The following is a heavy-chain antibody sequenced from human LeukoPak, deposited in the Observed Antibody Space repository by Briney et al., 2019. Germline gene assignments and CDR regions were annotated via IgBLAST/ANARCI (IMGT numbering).Heavy chain of an antibody. V-gene: IGHV4-4*02. D-gene: IGHD3-10*01. Sequence: PSETLSPTCAVSGGSISSSNWWSWVRQPPGKGLEWIGEIYHSGSTNYNPSLKSRVTISVDKSKNQFSLKLSSVTAADTAVYYCASITMVRGVITHFDYWGQGTLVTVSS. J-gene: IGHJ4*02. CDR2: IYHSGST. CDR1: GGSISSSNW. CDR3: ASITMVRGVITHFDY.